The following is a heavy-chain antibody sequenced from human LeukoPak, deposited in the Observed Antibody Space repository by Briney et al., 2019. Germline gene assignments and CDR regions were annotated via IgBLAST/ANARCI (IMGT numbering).Heavy chain of an antibody. CDR3: ARFGVVKGFDP. J-gene: IGHJ5*02. V-gene: IGHV3-48*02. CDR2: ISGSGSTI. Sequence: GGSLRLSCAASGFTFSSYSMNWVRQAPGKALEWVSYISGSGSTIYYADFVKGRFAISRDNAKNTLYLQLISLTDEDTAVYYCARFGVVKGFDPWGQGTLVTVSS. CDR1: GFTFSSYS. D-gene: IGHD3-3*01.